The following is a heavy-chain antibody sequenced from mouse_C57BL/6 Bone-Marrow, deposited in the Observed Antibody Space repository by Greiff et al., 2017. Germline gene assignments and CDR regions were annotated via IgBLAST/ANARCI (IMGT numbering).Heavy chain of an antibody. J-gene: IGHJ4*01. CDR2: IRNKANGYPT. V-gene: IGHV7-3*01. Sequence: EVQGVESGGGLVQPGGSLSLSCAASGFTFTDYYMSWVRQPPGKALEWLGFIRNKANGYPTEYSVSVKGRFTISRENSQSILYLQMNALRAEDSATYYCARSYAMDYWGQGTSVTVSS. CDR1: GFTFTDYY. CDR3: ARSYAMDY.